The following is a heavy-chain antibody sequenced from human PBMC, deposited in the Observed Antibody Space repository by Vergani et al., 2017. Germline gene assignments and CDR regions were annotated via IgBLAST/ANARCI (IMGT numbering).Heavy chain of an antibody. CDR1: GFTVTNYA. D-gene: IGHD3-3*01. CDR2: IWHDGGNK. Sequence: QVQLVESGGGVVQPGRSLRLSCVMSGFTVTNYAIFWVRQAPGKGLEWVSVIWHDGGNKHFADSVAGRFAISRDDSKKTVYLEMTNLRAEDTALYYCARERNAYYDFWSGYYTQYYFDYWGQGTLVTVSS. V-gene: IGHV3-33*01. CDR3: ARERNAYYDFWSGYYTQYYFDY. J-gene: IGHJ4*02.